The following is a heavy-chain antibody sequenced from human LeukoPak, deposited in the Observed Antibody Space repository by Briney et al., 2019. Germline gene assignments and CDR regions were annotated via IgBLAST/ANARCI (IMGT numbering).Heavy chain of an antibody. D-gene: IGHD6-6*01. CDR2: IYTSGST. CDR3: ARHGRSSSSLGWFDP. Sequence: PSETLSLTCTVSGGSISSYYWSWIRQPPGKGLEWIGYIYTSGSTNYNPSLKSRVTISVDTSKNQSSLKLSSVTAADTAVYYCARHGRSSSSLGWFDPWGQGTLVTVSS. CDR1: GGSISSYY. J-gene: IGHJ5*02. V-gene: IGHV4-4*09.